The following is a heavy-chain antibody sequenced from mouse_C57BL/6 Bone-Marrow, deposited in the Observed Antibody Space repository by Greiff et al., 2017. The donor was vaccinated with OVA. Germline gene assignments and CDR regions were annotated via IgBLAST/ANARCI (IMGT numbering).Heavy chain of an antibody. Sequence: QVQLKQSGPELVKPGASVKLSCKASGYTFTSYDINWVKQRPGQGLEWIGWIYPRDGSTKYNEKFKGKATLTVDTSSSTAYMELHSLTSEDSAVYFCARDDYDGAYAMDYWGQGTSVTVSS. CDR1: GYTFTSYD. J-gene: IGHJ4*01. D-gene: IGHD2-4*01. CDR3: ARDDYDGAYAMDY. V-gene: IGHV1-85*01. CDR2: IYPRDGST.